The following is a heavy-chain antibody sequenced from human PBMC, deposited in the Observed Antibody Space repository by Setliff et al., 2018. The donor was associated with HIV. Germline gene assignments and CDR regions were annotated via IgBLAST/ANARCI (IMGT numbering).Heavy chain of an antibody. CDR3: ARERSRGYTDPPRFDY. CDR1: DGSISSGSYY. Sequence: SETLSLTCTVSDGSISSGSYYWSWIRQPAGKGLEWIGHIYTSGSPTHNPSLKSRVTVSVDTSKKQFFLKLSSVTAADTAVYYCARERSRGYTDPPRFDYWGQGTLVTVSS. J-gene: IGHJ4*02. D-gene: IGHD5-18*01. V-gene: IGHV4-61*09. CDR2: IYTSGSP.